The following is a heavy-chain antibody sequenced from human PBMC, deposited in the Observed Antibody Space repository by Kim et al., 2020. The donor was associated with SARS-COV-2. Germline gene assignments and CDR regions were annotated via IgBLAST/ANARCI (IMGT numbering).Heavy chain of an antibody. D-gene: IGHD5-18*01. Sequence: GGSMRLSCAASGFTFSNAWMSWVRQAPGKGLEWVGRIKSKTDGGTTDYAAPVKGRFTISRDESKNTLYLQMNSLKTGDTAVYYCTTDIAKSIQLWPYVAGYWGEGTLGTDSS. J-gene: IGHJ4*02. CDR3: TTDIAKSIQLWPYVAGY. V-gene: IGHV3-15*01. CDR2: IKSKTDGGTT. CDR1: GFTFSNAW.